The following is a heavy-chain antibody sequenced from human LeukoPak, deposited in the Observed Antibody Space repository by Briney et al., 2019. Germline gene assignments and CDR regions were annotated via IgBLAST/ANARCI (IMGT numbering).Heavy chain of an antibody. J-gene: IGHJ3*02. V-gene: IGHV1-69*13. CDR1: GGTLSSYA. CDR3: ARDPRKYYDSSGYHKDAFDM. Sequence: SVKVSCKASGGTLSSYAISWVRQALEEGLEWMGDIIPIFGTANSAQKFQGRVTITADDSTSTAYMELSSLRSKDTAVYYCARDPRKYYDSSGYHKDAFDMGGEGTMVTVSS. CDR2: IIPIFGTA. D-gene: IGHD3-22*01.